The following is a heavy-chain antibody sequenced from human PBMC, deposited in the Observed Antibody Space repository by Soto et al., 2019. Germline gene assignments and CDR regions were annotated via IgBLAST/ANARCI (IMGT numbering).Heavy chain of an antibody. CDR1: GYTFTSYD. Sequence: GASVKGSCKASGYTFTSYDINWVRQATGQGLEWMGWMNPNSGNTGYAQKFQGRVTMTRNTSISTAYMELSSLRSEDTAVYYCASSWAYSSGHDAFDIWGQGTMVTVSS. V-gene: IGHV1-8*01. CDR2: MNPNSGNT. J-gene: IGHJ3*02. D-gene: IGHD6-25*01. CDR3: ASSWAYSSGHDAFDI.